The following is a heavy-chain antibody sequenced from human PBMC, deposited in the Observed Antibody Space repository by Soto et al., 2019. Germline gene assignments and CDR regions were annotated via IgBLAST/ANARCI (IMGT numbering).Heavy chain of an antibody. D-gene: IGHD1-26*01. J-gene: IGHJ3*02. CDR1: GYTFTGYY. CDR2: IVVGSGNT. CDR3: AATREYSGSYDNYAFDI. Sequence: QLVQSGAEVKKPGASVKVSCKASGYTFTGYYLHWVRQAPGQGLEWMGWIVVGSGNTNYAQKFQERVTITRDMSTSTAYMELSSLRSEDTAVYYCAATREYSGSYDNYAFDIWGQGTMVTVSS. V-gene: IGHV1-58*01.